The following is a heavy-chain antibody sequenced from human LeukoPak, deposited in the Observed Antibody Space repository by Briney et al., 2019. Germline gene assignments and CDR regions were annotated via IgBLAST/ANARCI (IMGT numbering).Heavy chain of an antibody. CDR3: AIFQVGPRGASFGTYYYYYMDV. CDR1: GYTFTAYY. CDR2: FYPDDGET. Sequence: ASVKVSCRASGYTFTAYYIHWLRQVPGPGLEWMGGFYPDDGETIYAQKFQGRVTMTEDTSTDTAYMELSSQRSEDTAMYYCAIFQVGPRGASFGTYYYYYMDVWGKGTTVTVSS. D-gene: IGHD1/OR15-1a*01. V-gene: IGHV1-24*01. J-gene: IGHJ6*03.